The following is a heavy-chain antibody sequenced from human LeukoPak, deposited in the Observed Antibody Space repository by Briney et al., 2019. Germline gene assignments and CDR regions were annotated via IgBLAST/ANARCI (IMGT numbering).Heavy chain of an antibody. CDR1: GFTFSDYW. Sequence: GGSLRLSCAASGFTFSDYWMSWVRQAPGKGLEWVANIKQDGSEKYYVDSVKGRFTISRDNAKNSLYLQMNSLRAEDTAVYYCAELGITMIGGVWGKGTTVTISS. CDR3: AELGITMIGGV. V-gene: IGHV3-7*01. CDR2: IKQDGSEK. J-gene: IGHJ6*04. D-gene: IGHD3-10*02.